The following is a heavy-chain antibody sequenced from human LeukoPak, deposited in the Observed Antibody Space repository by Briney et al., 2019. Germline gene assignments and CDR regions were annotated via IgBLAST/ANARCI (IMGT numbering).Heavy chain of an antibody. CDR3: AKAFSSGWYPGGMDV. CDR2: ISWNSGSI. CDR1: GLTFEEYA. Sequence: GRSLRLSCAASGLTFEEYAMHWVRQAPGEGLERGSGISWNSGSIGYAESVKGRFTISRDNAKNSLYLQMSSLRAEDTALYYCAKAFSSGWYPGGMDVWGQGTTVTVSS. D-gene: IGHD6-19*01. J-gene: IGHJ6*02. V-gene: IGHV3-9*01.